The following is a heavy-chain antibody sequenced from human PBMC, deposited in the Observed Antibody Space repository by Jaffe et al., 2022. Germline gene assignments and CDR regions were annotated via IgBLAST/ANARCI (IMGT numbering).Heavy chain of an antibody. CDR3: AKAQYFDWLWPNAFDI. CDR2: ISGSGGST. D-gene: IGHD3-9*01. V-gene: IGHV3-23*01. CDR1: GFTFSSYA. Sequence: EVQLLESGGGLVQPGGSLRLSCAASGFTFSSYAMSWVRQAPGKGLEWVSAISGSGGSTYYADSVKGRFTISRDNSKNTLYLQMNSLRAEDTAVYYCAKAQYFDWLWPNAFDIWGQGTMVTVSS. J-gene: IGHJ3*02.